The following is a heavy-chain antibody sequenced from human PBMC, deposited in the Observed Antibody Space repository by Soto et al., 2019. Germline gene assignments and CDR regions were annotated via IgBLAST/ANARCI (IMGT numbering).Heavy chain of an antibody. CDR2: ISYDGSNK. Sequence: PGGSLRLSCAASGFTFSSYGMHWVRQAPGKGLEWVAVISYDGSNKYYADSVKGRFTISRDNSKNTLYLQMNSLRGEDTAVYYCANPPAGPGSWLDYWGQGTLVTVSS. CDR1: GFTFSSYG. J-gene: IGHJ4*02. CDR3: ANPPAGPGSWLDY. V-gene: IGHV3-30*18. D-gene: IGHD6-13*01.